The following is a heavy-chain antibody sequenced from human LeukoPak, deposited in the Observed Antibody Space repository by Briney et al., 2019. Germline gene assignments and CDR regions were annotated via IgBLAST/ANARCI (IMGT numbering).Heavy chain of an antibody. D-gene: IGHD3-22*01. V-gene: IGHV3-66*01. CDR3: ARDLYYYDSSPEGY. CDR2: IYSGGST. CDR1: GFTVSSSY. J-gene: IGHJ4*02. Sequence: GGSLRLSCAASGFTVSSSYMSWVRQAPGKGLEWVSVIYSGGSTYYADSVKGRFTISRDNSKNTLYLQMNSLRAEDTAVYYCARDLYYYDSSPEGYWGQGTLVTVSS.